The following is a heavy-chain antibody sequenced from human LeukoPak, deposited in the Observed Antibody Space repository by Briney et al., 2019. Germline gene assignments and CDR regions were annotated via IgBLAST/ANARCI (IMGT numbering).Heavy chain of an antibody. J-gene: IGHJ4*02. V-gene: IGHV4-59*01. CDR3: ARARAASGQTILDY. CDR1: GGAIRKYY. CDR2: IYYSGST. D-gene: IGHD6-13*01. Sequence: SSETLSLNCAVGGGAIRKYYWSWIRQPPGMGLEWIGYIYYSGSTKYNPSLESRVTISVDTSKNQLSLNLNSVTAADTAVYYCARARAASGQTILDYWGQGTLVTVSS.